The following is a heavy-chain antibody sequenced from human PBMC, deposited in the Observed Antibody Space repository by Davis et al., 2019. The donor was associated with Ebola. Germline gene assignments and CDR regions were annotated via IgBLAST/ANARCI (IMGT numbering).Heavy chain of an antibody. Sequence: MLSETLSLTCAVYGGSFSGYYWSWIRQPPGKGLEWIGEINHSGSTNYNPSLKSRVTISVDTSKNQFSLKLSSVTAADTAVYYCARGAYSSGWFPLDYWGQGTLVTVSS. V-gene: IGHV4-34*01. CDR1: GGSFSGYY. CDR2: INHSGST. D-gene: IGHD6-19*01. J-gene: IGHJ4*02. CDR3: ARGAYSSGWFPLDY.